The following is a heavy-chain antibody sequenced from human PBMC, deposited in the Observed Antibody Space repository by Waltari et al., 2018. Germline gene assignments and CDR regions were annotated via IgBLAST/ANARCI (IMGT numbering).Heavy chain of an antibody. CDR2: IYYSGST. CDR1: GGSISSHY. D-gene: IGHD1-26*01. Sequence: QVQLQESGPGLVKPSETLSLTCTVSGGSISSHYWIWIRQPPGKGLEWIGYIYYSGSTNYNPSLKSRVTISVDTSKNQFSLKLSSVTAADTAVYYCARYARGSTDAFDIWGQGTMVTVSS. CDR3: ARYARGSTDAFDI. J-gene: IGHJ3*02. V-gene: IGHV4-59*11.